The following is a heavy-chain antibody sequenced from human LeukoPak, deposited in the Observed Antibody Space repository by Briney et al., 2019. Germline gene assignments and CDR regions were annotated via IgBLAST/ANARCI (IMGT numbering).Heavy chain of an antibody. Sequence: ASVKVSCKASGYTFTGYYMHWVRQAPGQGLEWMGWINPNSGGTNYAQKFQGRVTMTRDTSISTAYMELSRLRSDDTAVYYCARHLIRAPPDSSGYYYAYWGQGTLVTVSS. D-gene: IGHD3-22*01. CDR2: INPNSGGT. V-gene: IGHV1-2*02. CDR3: ARHLIRAPPDSSGYYYAY. J-gene: IGHJ4*02. CDR1: GYTFTGYY.